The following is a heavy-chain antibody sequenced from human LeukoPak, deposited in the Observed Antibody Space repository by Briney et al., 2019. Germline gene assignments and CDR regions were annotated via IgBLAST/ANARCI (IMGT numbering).Heavy chain of an antibody. CDR3: ARDWGYPLDY. D-gene: IGHD3-16*01. J-gene: IGHJ4*02. V-gene: IGHV3-48*01. CDR1: GFTFSSYS. CDR2: ISSSSSTI. Sequence: GGSLRLSCAASGFTFSSYSMNWVRQAPGKGLEWVSYISSSSSTIYYADSVEGRFTISRDNAKNSLYLQMNSLRAEDTAVYYCARDWGYPLDYWGQGTLVTVSS.